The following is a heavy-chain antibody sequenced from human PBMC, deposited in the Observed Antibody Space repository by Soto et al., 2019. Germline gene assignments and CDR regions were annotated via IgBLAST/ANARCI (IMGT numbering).Heavy chain of an antibody. CDR1: GGTFSSYA. V-gene: IGHV1-69*01. J-gene: IGHJ4*02. CDR3: ARDRGYYDSSGYYSLAFDY. CDR2: IIPIFGTA. Sequence: QVQLVQSGAEVKKPGSSVKVSCKASGGTFSSYAISWVRQAPGQGLEWMGGIIPIFGTANYAQKFQGRVTITADESTSTAYRELSSLRSEDTAVYYCARDRGYYDSSGYYSLAFDYWGQGTLVTVSS. D-gene: IGHD3-22*01.